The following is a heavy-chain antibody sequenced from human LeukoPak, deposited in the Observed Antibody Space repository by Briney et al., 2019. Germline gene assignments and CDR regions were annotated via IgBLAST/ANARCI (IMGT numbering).Heavy chain of an antibody. CDR3: ARDPYDSSGYYYGYFDY. V-gene: IGHV3-30-3*01. J-gene: IGHJ4*02. CDR2: ISYDGSNK. D-gene: IGHD3-22*01. Sequence: PGRSLRLSCAASGFTFSSYAMHWVRQAPGKGLEWLAFISYDGSNKYYADSVKGRFTISRDNSKNTLYLQMNSLRAEDTAVYYCARDPYDSSGYYYGYFDYWGQGTLVTVSS. CDR1: GFTFSSYA.